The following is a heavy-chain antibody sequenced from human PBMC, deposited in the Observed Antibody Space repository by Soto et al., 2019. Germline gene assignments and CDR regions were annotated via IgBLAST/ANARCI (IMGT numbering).Heavy chain of an antibody. CDR1: GFTVSRNY. J-gene: IGHJ4*02. CDR3: AKNEATRSGYARSFDY. D-gene: IGHD5-12*01. V-gene: IGHV3-53*01. CDR2: IYSGGGT. Sequence: EVQLVESGGGLIQPGGSLRLSCAASGFTVSRNYMSWVRQAPGKGLEWVSLIYSGGGTYYADSVNGRFTISRDDSKNTLYLHMKGLRAEDTAVYYCAKNEATRSGYARSFDYWGQGTLVTVSS.